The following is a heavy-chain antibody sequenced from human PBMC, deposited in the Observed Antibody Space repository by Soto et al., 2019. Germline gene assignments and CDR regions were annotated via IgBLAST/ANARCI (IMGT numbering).Heavy chain of an antibody. CDR1: GFTFTSHA. CDR3: AKREGDGYSLAEFFQH. V-gene: IGHV3-23*01. J-gene: IGHJ1*01. Sequence: EVQLLESGGGLVQPGGSLRLSCAASGFTFTSHAMSWVRQAPGKGLEWVSGVSGSGTMTYYADFVKGRFTISRDNSRNTLYLQMDSLRAEDTALYYCAKREGDGYSLAEFFQHWGQGTLVTVSS. CDR2: VSGSGTMT. D-gene: IGHD2-21*01.